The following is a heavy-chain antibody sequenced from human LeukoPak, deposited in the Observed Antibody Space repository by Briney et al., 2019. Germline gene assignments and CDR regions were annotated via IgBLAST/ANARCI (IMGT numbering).Heavy chain of an antibody. Sequence: TGGSLRLSCAASGFTFSSYAMHWVRQAPGKGLEYVSAISSNGGSTYYANSVKGRFTISRDNSKNTLYLQMNSLRAEDTAVYYCARYFPYYWGQGTLVTVSS. CDR3: ARYFPYY. D-gene: IGHD3-9*01. CDR2: ISSNGGST. CDR1: GFTFSSYA. J-gene: IGHJ4*02. V-gene: IGHV3-64*01.